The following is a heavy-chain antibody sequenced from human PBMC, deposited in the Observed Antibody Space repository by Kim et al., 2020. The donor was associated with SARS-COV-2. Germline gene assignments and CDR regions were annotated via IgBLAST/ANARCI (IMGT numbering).Heavy chain of an antibody. CDR3: ARGFDTNAFDI. J-gene: IGHJ3*02. D-gene: IGHD3-16*01. V-gene: IGHV3-74*01. Sequence: TNYATSVKRRFPLSRDNAKTTLYRQMSSLGAEDTAVYYCARGFDTNAFDIRGQGTMVTVSS. CDR2: T.